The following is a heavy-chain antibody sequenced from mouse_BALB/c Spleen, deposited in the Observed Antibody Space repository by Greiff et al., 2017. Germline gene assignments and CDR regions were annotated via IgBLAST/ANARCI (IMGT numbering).Heavy chain of an antibody. CDR2: IDPANGNT. J-gene: IGHJ2*01. CDR1: GFNIKDTY. Sequence: EVKLQESGAELVKPGASVKLSCTASGFNIKDTYMHWVKQRPEQGLEWIGRIDPANGNTKYDPKFQGKATITADTSSNTAYLQLSSLTSEDTAVYYCAPHYIDYWGQGTTLTVSS. CDR3: APHYIDY. V-gene: IGHV14-3*02.